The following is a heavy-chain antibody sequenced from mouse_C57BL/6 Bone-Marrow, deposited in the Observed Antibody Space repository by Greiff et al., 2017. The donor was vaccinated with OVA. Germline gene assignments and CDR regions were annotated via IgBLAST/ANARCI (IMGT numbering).Heavy chain of an antibody. J-gene: IGHJ2*01. CDR1: GFTFSSYG. CDR2: ISSGGSYT. Sequence: EVKLVESGGDLVKPGGSLKLSCAASGFTFSSYGMSWVRQTPDKRLEWVATISSGGSYTYYPDSVKGRFTISRDNAKNTLYLQMSSLKSEDTAMDYCARRGGNYDYWGQGTTLTVSA. D-gene: IGHD1-1*01. CDR3: ARRGGNYDY. V-gene: IGHV5-6*02.